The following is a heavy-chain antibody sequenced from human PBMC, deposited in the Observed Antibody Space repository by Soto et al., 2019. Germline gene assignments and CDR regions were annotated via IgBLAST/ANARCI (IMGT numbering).Heavy chain of an antibody. Sequence: QITLKESGPTVVKPTETLTLTCTFSGFSLTTSGVGVGWVRQSPGKAPEWLALIYWDDDKRYSTSLNSRLIINKDTSKNQVVLTMAHVDPADTGTYYCAHRVLRTVFGLVTTTAIYFDFWGPGTPVVVSS. D-gene: IGHD3-3*01. CDR2: IYWDDDK. J-gene: IGHJ4*02. V-gene: IGHV2-5*02. CDR3: AHRVLRTVFGLVTTTAIYFDF. CDR1: GFSLTTSGVG.